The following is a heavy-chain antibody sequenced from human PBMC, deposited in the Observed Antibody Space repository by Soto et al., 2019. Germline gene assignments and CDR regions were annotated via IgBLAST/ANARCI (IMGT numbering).Heavy chain of an antibody. Sequence: EVLLLDSGGGLVQPGGSLRLSCAASGFTFTNYAMSWVRQAPGKGLEWDSLITSSGGNTYYADSVRGRFTLCRDDSKNALYLQMNSQRAEDTAVYYCAKNTRLRYYFDYWGQGTLVTVSS. CDR1: GFTFTNYA. V-gene: IGHV3-23*01. J-gene: IGHJ4*02. D-gene: IGHD2-2*02. CDR3: AKNTRLRYYFDY. CDR2: ITSSGGNT.